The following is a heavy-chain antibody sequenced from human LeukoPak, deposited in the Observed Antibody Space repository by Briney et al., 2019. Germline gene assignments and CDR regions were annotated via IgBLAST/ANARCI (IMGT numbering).Heavy chain of an antibody. Sequence: ASVKVSCKASGYTFTGYYMHWVRQAPGQGLEWMGWINPNSGGTNYAQKFQGRVTMTRDTSISTAYMELSRLRSDDTAVYYCAREEGALAELFDHWGQGTLVTVSS. J-gene: IGHJ4*02. V-gene: IGHV1-2*02. CDR1: GYTFTGYY. CDR2: INPNSGGT. CDR3: AREEGALAELFDH. D-gene: IGHD1-26*01.